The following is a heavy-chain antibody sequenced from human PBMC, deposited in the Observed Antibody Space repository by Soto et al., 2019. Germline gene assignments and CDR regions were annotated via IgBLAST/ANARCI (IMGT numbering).Heavy chain of an antibody. CDR2: IWHDGSNK. Sequence: QVQLVESGGGVVQPGRSLRLSCAASGFSFTGHGMHWVRQAPGKGLEWLAMIWHDGSNKNYEQSVQGRFTISRDNSKSTLYIQMNSLRDDATAVYPCARGRMEYFYYMDVWGKGTAVTVSS. CDR3: ARGRMEYFYYMDV. V-gene: IGHV3-33*01. J-gene: IGHJ6*03. CDR1: GFSFTGHG. D-gene: IGHD1-1*01.